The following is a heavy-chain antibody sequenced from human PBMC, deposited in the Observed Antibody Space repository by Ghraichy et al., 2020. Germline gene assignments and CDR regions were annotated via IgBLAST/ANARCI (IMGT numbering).Heavy chain of an antibody. CDR1: GGSISSYY. D-gene: IGHD5-18*01. J-gene: IGHJ4*02. Sequence: SQTLSLTCTVSGGSISSYYWSWIRQPPGKGLEWIGYIYYSGSTNYNPSLKSRVTISVDTSKNQFSLKLSSVTAADTAVYYCARQSIAMVRGWFDYWGQGTLVTVSS. CDR3: ARQSIAMVRGWFDY. CDR2: IYYSGST. V-gene: IGHV4-59*08.